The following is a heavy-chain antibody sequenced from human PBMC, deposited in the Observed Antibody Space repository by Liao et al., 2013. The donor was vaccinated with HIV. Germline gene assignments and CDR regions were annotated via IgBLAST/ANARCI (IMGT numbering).Heavy chain of an antibody. CDR2: IYFSGYI. CDR3: ARARRGGSSYYHQGDYYTYMDV. J-gene: IGHJ6*03. Sequence: QVQLQESGPGLVKPSETLSLTCTVSGGSISSYYWNWIRQPAEKGLEWIGRIYFSGYINHNPSLKSRVTMSVDTSKNQISLKLNSVTAADTAVYYCARARRGGSSYYHQGDYYTYMDVWGKGTTVTVSS. CDR1: GGSISSYY. D-gene: IGHD1-26*01. V-gene: IGHV4-4*07.